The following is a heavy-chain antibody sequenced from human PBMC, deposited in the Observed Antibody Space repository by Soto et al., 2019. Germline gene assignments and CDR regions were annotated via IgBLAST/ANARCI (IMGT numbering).Heavy chain of an antibody. Sequence: QVQLQESGPGLVKPSQTLSLTCTVSGGSISSGGYYWSWIRQHPGKGLEWIGYIYYTGSTYYNPPLKSRVTISEDTSKNQFSMKLSSVTAADTAVYYCARGGGHYYDSSGYYWDAFDIWGQGTMVTVSS. CDR3: ARGGGHYYDSSGYYWDAFDI. V-gene: IGHV4-31*03. CDR1: GGSISSGGYY. J-gene: IGHJ3*02. CDR2: IYYTGST. D-gene: IGHD3-22*01.